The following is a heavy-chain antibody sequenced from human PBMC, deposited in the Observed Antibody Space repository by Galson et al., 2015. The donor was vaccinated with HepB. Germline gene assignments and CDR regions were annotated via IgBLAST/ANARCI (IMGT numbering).Heavy chain of an antibody. CDR1: GGSISTINW. Sequence: TLSLTCAVSGGSISTINWWSWVRQPPGKGLGRIGEIYHSGSTNYNPSLKSRVTISVDKSKNQLSLKLSSVTAADTAVYYRARAGREGGGYWFWSWGQGTLVTVSS. CDR3: ARAGREGGGYWFWS. D-gene: IGHD3-22*01. J-gene: IGHJ4*02. CDR2: IYHSGST. V-gene: IGHV4-4*02.